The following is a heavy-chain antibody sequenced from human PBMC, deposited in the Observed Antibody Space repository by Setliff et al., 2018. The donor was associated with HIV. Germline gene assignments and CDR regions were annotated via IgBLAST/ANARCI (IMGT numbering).Heavy chain of an antibody. CDR2: IKQDGSEK. CDR1: GFTFSSHW. Sequence: PGGSLRLSCAASGFTFSSHWMSWIRQAPGKGLEWVASIKQDGSEKYFVDSVKGRLTISRDNAKDSMFLQMNSLRGEDTAVYYCAKDGISGGAYPPYYFDYWGHGTLVT. V-gene: IGHV3-7*04. J-gene: IGHJ4*01. D-gene: IGHD2-15*01. CDR3: AKDGISGGAYPPYYFDY.